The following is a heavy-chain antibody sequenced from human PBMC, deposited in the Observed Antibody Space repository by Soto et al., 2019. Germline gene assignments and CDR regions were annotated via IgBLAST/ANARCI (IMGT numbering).Heavy chain of an antibody. Sequence: QVQMVQSGVEVKKPGASVKVSCKASGYTFTSFGVSWVRQAPGQGPEWMGWNSGYNGKTKYAQKVQGRVTMTTDTSTNTAYMELRSLRSNDTAVYFCARDKMIDDYGLGSFDYWGQGTVVTVSS. CDR3: ARDKMIDDYGLGSFDY. CDR2: NSGYNGKT. J-gene: IGHJ4*02. CDR1: GYTFTSFG. D-gene: IGHD3-10*01. V-gene: IGHV1-18*04.